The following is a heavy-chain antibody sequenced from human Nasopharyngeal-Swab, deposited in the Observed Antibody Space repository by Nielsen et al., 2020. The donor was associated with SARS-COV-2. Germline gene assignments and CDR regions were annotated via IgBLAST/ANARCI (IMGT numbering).Heavy chain of an antibody. J-gene: IGHJ5*02. CDR2: ISGSGGST. D-gene: IGHD3-3*01. V-gene: IGHV3-23*01. Sequence: GGSLRLSCAASGFTFSSYAMSWVRQAPGKGLEWVSAISGSGGSTYYADSVKGRFIISRDNSKNTLYLQMNSLRAEDTAVYYCAKSSSLYYDFWSGYGGWFDPWGQGTLVTVSS. CDR1: GFTFSSYA. CDR3: AKSSSLYYDFWSGYGGWFDP.